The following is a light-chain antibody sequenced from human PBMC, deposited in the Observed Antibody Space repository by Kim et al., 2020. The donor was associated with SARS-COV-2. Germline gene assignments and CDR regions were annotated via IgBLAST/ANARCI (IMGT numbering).Light chain of an antibody. J-gene: IGKJ4*01. V-gene: IGKV3-15*01. CDR3: QHYNEWPLT. Sequence: EIVMTQSPATLSVSPGETVTLSCRASHYVSSSYLAWYQQKPGQAPRLLIYATSTRAAVIPARFSGSGSGTEFILTISSLQSEDFAVYYCQHYNEWPLTFGGGTKVDIK. CDR2: ATS. CDR1: HYVSSSY.